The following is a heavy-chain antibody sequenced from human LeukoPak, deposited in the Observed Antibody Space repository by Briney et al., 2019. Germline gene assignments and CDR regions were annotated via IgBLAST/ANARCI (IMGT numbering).Heavy chain of an antibody. Sequence: SETLSLTCTVSGGSISSSSYYWGWIRQPPGKGLEWIGSIYYSGSTYYNPSLKSRVTISVDTSKNQFSLKLSSVTAADTAVYYCARPPQYYDFWSGTTAWGADFQHWGQGTLVTVSS. V-gene: IGHV4-39*01. CDR3: ARPPQYYDFWSGTTAWGADFQH. J-gene: IGHJ1*01. D-gene: IGHD3-3*01. CDR1: GGSISSSSYY. CDR2: IYYSGST.